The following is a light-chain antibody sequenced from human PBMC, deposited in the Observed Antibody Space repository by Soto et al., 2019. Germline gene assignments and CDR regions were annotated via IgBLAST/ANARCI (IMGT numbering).Light chain of an antibody. CDR2: DSN. CDR3: GTCDSSLSAVV. V-gene: IGLV1-51*01. CDR1: SSNIGNNY. Sequence: QSVLTQPPSVSAAPGQKVTISCSGSSSNIGNNYVSWYQQHPGTAPKLLIYDSNKRPSGIPDRFSGSKSGTSATLGITGLQTGDEADYYCGTCDSSLSAVVFGGGTKLTVL. J-gene: IGLJ2*01.